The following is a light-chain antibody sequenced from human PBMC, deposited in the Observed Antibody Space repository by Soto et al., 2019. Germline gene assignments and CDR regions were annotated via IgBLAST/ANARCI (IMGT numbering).Light chain of an antibody. CDR2: DAS. J-gene: IGKJ2*01. V-gene: IGKV3-11*01. CDR1: QSVSSY. CDR3: QQHSNWPPYT. Sequence: EIVLTQSPATLSLSPGERATLSCRASQSVSSYLAWYQQKPGQAPRLLIYDASNRATGIPARFSGSGSGTDFTLTISSLEHEDFAVYCCQQHSNWPPYTFGQGTKLEIK.